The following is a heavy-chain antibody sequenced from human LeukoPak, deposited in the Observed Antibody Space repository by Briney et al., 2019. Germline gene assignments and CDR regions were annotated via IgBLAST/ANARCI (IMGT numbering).Heavy chain of an antibody. CDR3: ARGIDYYDFWSGIDY. CDR1: GGSFSGYC. Sequence: PSETLSLTCAVYGGSFSGYCWSWIRQPPGKGLEWIREINHSGSTNYNPSLKSRVTISVDTSKNQFSLKLSSVTAADTAVYYCARGIDYYDFWSGIDYWGQGTLVTVSS. CDR2: INHSGST. J-gene: IGHJ4*02. D-gene: IGHD3-3*01. V-gene: IGHV4-34*01.